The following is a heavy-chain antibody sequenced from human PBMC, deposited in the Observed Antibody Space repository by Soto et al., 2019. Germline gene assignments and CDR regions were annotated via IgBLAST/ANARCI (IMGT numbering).Heavy chain of an antibody. Sequence: QVQLQESGPGLVKPSQTLSLTCTVSGGSISSGDYYWSWIRQPPGKGLEWIGYIYYSGSTYYNPSLKRRVTISVDTSKNQFSLKLSSVTAADTAVYYCARYPHYTVTRYWYFDLWGRGTLVTVSS. J-gene: IGHJ2*01. CDR2: IYYSGST. CDR3: ARYPHYTVTRYWYFDL. V-gene: IGHV4-30-4*01. D-gene: IGHD4-17*01. CDR1: GGSISSGDYY.